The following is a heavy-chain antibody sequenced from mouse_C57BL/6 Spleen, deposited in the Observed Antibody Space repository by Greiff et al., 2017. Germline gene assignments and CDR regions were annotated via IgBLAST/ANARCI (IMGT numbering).Heavy chain of an antibody. CDR1: GFSFTSYG. D-gene: IGHD2-2*01. CDR3: VRNSNGYNYGMDY. Sequence: QVQLQQSGPGLVQPSQCLSITCTASGFSFTSYGVHWVRQSPGKGLEWLGVIWSGGSTDYNAACRSRLSISKDNSKSQVFFKMNWLQASDTAIYYCVRNSNGYNYGMDYWGQGTSVTVSS. V-gene: IGHV2-2*02. CDR2: IWSGGST. J-gene: IGHJ4*01.